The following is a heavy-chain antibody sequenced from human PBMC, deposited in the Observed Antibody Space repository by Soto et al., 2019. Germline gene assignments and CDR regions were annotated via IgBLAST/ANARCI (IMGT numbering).Heavy chain of an antibody. V-gene: IGHV4-34*01. CDR2: INHSGST. Sequence: SETLSLTCAVYGGSFSGYYWSWIRQPPGKGLEWIGEINHSGSTNYNPSLKSRVTISVDTSKNQFSLKLSSVTAADTAVYYCARGHRRGIAAAAGEFEPMNYYYYMDVWGKGTTVTVSS. CDR1: GGSFSGYY. CDR3: ARGHRRGIAAAAGEFEPMNYYYYMDV. D-gene: IGHD6-13*01. J-gene: IGHJ6*03.